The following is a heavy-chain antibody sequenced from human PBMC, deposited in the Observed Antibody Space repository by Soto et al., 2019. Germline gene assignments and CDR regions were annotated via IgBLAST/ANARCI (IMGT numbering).Heavy chain of an antibody. CDR2: ISYDGSNK. Sequence: QVQLVESGGGVVQPGRSLRLSCAASGFTFSSYGMHWVRQAPGKGLEWVAVISYDGSNKYYADSVKGRFTISRDNSKNTLYLQMTGLRAEVTAVYYCAPWFGAFDYWGQGTLGTVSS. CDR1: GFTFSSYG. D-gene: IGHD3-10*01. V-gene: IGHV3-30*03. CDR3: APWFGAFDY. J-gene: IGHJ4*02.